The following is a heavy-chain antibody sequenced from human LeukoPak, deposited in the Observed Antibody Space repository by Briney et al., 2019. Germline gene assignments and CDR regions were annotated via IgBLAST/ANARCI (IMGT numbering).Heavy chain of an antibody. D-gene: IGHD2-15*01. CDR2: ISGSGGKT. V-gene: IGHV3-23*01. Sequence: GGSLRLSCAASGFPFGSYAMTWVRQAPGKGLEWVSGISGSGGKTYNADSLKGRFTISRDNSKNTLYLQMNSLRVEDTAIYYCAKSRGGGFPGGFDPWGHGTLVTISS. CDR3: AKSRGGGFPGGFDP. CDR1: GFPFGSYA. J-gene: IGHJ5*02.